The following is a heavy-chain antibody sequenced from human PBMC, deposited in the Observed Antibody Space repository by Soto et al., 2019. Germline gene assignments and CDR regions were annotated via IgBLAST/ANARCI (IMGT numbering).Heavy chain of an antibody. Sequence: EVQLVESGGGLVQPGRSLRLSCAASSFTFGDYAMHWVRQTPGKGLEWVSGISWDSGNIVYVDSVEGRFTISSDNAKKSLFLQMNSLRPEDTALYYCTNGYTTSCFAHFDYWGQGALVTVSS. J-gene: IGHJ4*02. V-gene: IGHV3-9*01. D-gene: IGHD2-2*01. CDR2: ISWDSGNI. CDR3: TNGYTTSCFAHFDY. CDR1: SFTFGDYA.